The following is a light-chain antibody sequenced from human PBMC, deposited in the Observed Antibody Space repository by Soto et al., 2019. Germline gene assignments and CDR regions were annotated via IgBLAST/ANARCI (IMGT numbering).Light chain of an antibody. CDR1: SXDVGGYNA. V-gene: IGLV2-14*01. CDR2: EVT. CDR3: NSFRVNRLYV. Sequence: QSALAQPASVSGSPGQTITISCTGTSXDVGGYNAVSWYQHHPGKAPKLIIYEVTHRPAGVSDRFSASKSGNTASLTISGLQAEDEADYYCNSFRVNRLYVFGTGTKVTVL. J-gene: IGLJ1*01.